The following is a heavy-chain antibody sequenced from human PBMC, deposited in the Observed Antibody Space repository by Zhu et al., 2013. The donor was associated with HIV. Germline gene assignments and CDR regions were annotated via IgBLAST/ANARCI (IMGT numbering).Heavy chain of an antibody. D-gene: IGHD7-27*01. V-gene: IGHV1-2*02. J-gene: IGHJ4*02. CDR3: ARDNNWGPDY. CDR1: GSSFRTYG. CDR2: IHPYSGNT. Sequence: QVQLVQSGAEVKKPGSSVKVSCKASGSSFRTYGLNWVRQAPGQGLEWMGWIHPYSGNTNYAQQFQDRLSVTRDTSISTFYMELTSLTSDDTAVYFCARDNNWGPDYWGQGTLITVSS.